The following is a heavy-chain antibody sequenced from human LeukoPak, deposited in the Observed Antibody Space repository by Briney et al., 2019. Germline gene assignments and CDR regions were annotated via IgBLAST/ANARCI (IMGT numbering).Heavy chain of an antibody. CDR2: ISYDGSNK. Sequence: GGSLRLSCAASGFTFSSYGMHWVRQAPGKGLEWVAVISYDGSNKYYADSVKGRFTISRDNSKNTLYLQMNSLRAGDTAVYYCETIDIWGQGTMVTVSS. V-gene: IGHV3-30*03. CDR1: GFTFSSYG. J-gene: IGHJ3*02. CDR3: ETIDI.